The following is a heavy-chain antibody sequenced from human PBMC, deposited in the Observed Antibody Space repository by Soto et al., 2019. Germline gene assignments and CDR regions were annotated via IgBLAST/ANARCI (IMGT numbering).Heavy chain of an antibody. Sequence: SVKVSCKASGGTFSSYAISCVRRAPGQVLEWMGGIIPIFGTANYAQKFQGRVTITADESTSTAYMELSSLRSEDTAVYYCAGADGGLYYYYYYGMDVWGQGTTVTVSS. CDR2: IIPIFGTA. V-gene: IGHV1-69*13. D-gene: IGHD3-16*01. J-gene: IGHJ6*02. CDR1: GGTFSSYA. CDR3: AGADGGLYYYYYYGMDV.